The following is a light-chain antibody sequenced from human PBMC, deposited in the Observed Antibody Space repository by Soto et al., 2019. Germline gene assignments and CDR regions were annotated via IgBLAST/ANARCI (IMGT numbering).Light chain of an antibody. CDR1: QSVSSSY. Sequence: ESVLTQSPGTLSISPGERATLSCRASQSVSSSYLAWYQQKPGQAPRLLIYGASSRATGIPDRFSGSGSGTDFTLTISRLEPEDFAVYYCQQYGSSPTWKFGQGTKVDIK. V-gene: IGKV3-20*01. CDR3: QQYGSSPTWK. CDR2: GAS. J-gene: IGKJ1*01.